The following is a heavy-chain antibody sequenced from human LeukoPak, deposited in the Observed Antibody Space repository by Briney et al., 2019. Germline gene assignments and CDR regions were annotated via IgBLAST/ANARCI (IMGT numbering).Heavy chain of an antibody. CDR2: IDYSVST. V-gene: IGHV4-59*01. J-gene: IGHJ3*02. CDR3: ARVRRSSSRPDAFDI. D-gene: IGHD2-2*01. Sequence: SETLSLTCTVSGGSIGTYYWSSIRQPPGKGLQWIGYIDYSVSTNYNPSLKSRVTTSVDTSKNHFSLKLISVTAADTAVYYCARVRRSSSRPDAFDIWGQGTMVTVSS. CDR1: GGSIGTYY.